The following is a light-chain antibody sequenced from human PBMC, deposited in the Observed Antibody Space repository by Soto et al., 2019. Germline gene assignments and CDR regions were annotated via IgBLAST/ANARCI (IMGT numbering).Light chain of an antibody. CDR2: DVS. V-gene: IGLV2-11*01. J-gene: IGLJ2*01. Sequence: QSALTQPRSVSGSPGQSVTISCTGTSSDIGGYNYVSWYQQRPGKAPKVMIYDVSRRPSGVPDRFSGSKSGNTASLTISGLQAEDEADYYCLSYAGSYTGVFGGGTKLTVL. CDR3: LSYAGSYTGV. CDR1: SSDIGGYNY.